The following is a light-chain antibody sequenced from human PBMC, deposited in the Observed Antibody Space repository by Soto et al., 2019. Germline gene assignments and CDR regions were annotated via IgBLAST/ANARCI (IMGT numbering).Light chain of an antibody. V-gene: IGKV1-27*01. CDR3: QKYNSAPHT. J-gene: IGKJ2*01. Sequence: DIQMTQSPSSLSASVGDRVTITCRARQGIANYLAWYQQKPGKVPKLLIYAASTLQSGVPSRFSGSGSGTDFTLTISSLHPEDVATYYCQKYNSAPHTFGHGTKLEIK. CDR1: QGIANY. CDR2: AAS.